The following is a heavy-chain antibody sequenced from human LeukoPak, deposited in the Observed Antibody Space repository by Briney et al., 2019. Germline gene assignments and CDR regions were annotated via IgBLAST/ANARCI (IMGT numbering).Heavy chain of an antibody. Sequence: GASVKVSCKASGFTFTSSAVQWVRQARGQRLEWIGWIVVGSGNTNYAQKFQERVTITRDTSTSTAYMELRSLRSDDTAVYYCAREPLYSSSSDFDYWGQGTLVTVSS. CDR3: AREPLYSSSSDFDY. V-gene: IGHV1-58*01. CDR1: GFTFTSSA. J-gene: IGHJ4*02. CDR2: IVVGSGNT. D-gene: IGHD6-6*01.